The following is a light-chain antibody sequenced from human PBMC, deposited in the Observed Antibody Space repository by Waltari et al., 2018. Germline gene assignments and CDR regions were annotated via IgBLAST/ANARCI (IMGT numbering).Light chain of an antibody. CDR3: QSFDNMLSGGVV. J-gene: IGLJ2*01. Sequence: QSVLTPPPSVSGTPAQRVTIPCSGRTPNIGAGHDVHWYQHLQGTAPKLLIYGNNNRPSGVPDRFSGSKSGTSASLAITGLQADDEADYFCQSFDNMLSGGVVFGGGTKLAVL. CDR1: TPNIGAGHD. V-gene: IGLV1-40*01. CDR2: GNN.